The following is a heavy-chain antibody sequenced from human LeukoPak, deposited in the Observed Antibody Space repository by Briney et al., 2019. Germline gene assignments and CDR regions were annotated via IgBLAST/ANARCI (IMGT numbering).Heavy chain of an antibody. CDR1: GGSMRSYY. J-gene: IGHJ6*03. D-gene: IGHD2-2*01. Sequence: PSETLSLTCTVSGGSMRSYYWSWIRQPPGKGLEWIGEINHSGSTNYNPSLKSRVTISVDTSKNQFSLKLSSVTAADTAVYYCARGRGKCSSTSCPHYYYMDVWGKGTTVTVSS. CDR3: ARGRGKCSSTSCPHYYYMDV. V-gene: IGHV4-34*01. CDR2: INHSGST.